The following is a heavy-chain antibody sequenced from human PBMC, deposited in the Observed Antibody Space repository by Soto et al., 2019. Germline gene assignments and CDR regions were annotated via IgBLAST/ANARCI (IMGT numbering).Heavy chain of an antibody. D-gene: IGHD3-3*01. CDR1: GYDFSDYW. Sequence: GESLKISCQGSGYDFSDYWIGWVRQMPGKGLEWMGIIYAGDSDIKYSPSFQGHVTFSVDTSISTAFLQWNSLKASDTAVYYCARQYYDFWSGSYGGSSYFDLWGRGTLVTVSS. CDR2: IYAGDSDI. V-gene: IGHV5-51*01. CDR3: ARQYYDFWSGSYGGSSYFDL. J-gene: IGHJ2*01.